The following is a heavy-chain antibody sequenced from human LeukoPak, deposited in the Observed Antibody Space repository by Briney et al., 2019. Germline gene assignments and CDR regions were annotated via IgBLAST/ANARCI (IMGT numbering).Heavy chain of an antibody. D-gene: IGHD3-10*01. CDR3: ARVATRITMVRGVSRGTYYYYYYLDV. Sequence: GGSLRLSCAASGFTFSSYWMSWARQVPGRGLEWVANIKQDGSEKFYVDSVKGRFTISRDNAKNSLYLQMNSLRAEDTAVYYCARVATRITMVRGVSRGTYYYYYYLDVWGKGTTVTVSS. CDR2: IKQDGSEK. V-gene: IGHV3-7*01. CDR1: GFTFSSYW. J-gene: IGHJ6*03.